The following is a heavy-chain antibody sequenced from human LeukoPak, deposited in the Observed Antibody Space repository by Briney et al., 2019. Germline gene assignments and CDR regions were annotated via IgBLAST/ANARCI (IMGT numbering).Heavy chain of an antibody. Sequence: SVKVSCKASGGTFSSYAISWVRQAPGQGLEWMGGIIPIFGTANYAQKFQGRVTITADKSTSTAYMELSSLRSEDTAVYYCARDRERGMVRGIFDYWGQGTLVTVSS. V-gene: IGHV1-69*06. CDR2: IIPIFGTA. J-gene: IGHJ4*02. CDR3: ARDRERGMVRGIFDY. D-gene: IGHD3-10*01. CDR1: GGTFSSYA.